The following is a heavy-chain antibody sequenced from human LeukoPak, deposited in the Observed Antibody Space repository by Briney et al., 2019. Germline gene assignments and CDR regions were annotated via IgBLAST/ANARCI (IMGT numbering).Heavy chain of an antibody. J-gene: IGHJ4*02. CDR2: ISGGGGST. CDR1: GFTFASYG. CDR3: AKGVLLTGRTPLDY. V-gene: IGHV3-23*01. Sequence: GGSLRLSCAASGFTFASYGMSWVRQAPGKGLEWVSAISGGGGSTYYADSVKGRFTISRDNSKNTLYLQMNSLRGEDTALYYCAKGVLLTGRTPLDYWGQGNLVTVSS. D-gene: IGHD4/OR15-4a*01.